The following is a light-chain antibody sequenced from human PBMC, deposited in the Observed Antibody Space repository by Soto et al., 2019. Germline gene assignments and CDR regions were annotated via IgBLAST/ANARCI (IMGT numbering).Light chain of an antibody. Sequence: DIVLTQSPDSLAVSLGERATINCKSSQSILYNSYNKNYLAWYQQKPGQPPKLLIYWASTRESGVPERFSGSGSGTDFSLTISSLQAEDVAVYYCQQYSSPPWTFGQGTKVEIK. CDR3: QQYSSPPWT. V-gene: IGKV4-1*01. CDR1: QSILYNSYNKNY. J-gene: IGKJ1*01. CDR2: WAS.